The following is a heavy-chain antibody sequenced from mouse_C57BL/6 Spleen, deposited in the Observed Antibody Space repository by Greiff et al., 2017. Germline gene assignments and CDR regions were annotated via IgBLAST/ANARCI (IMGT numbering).Heavy chain of an antibody. CDR2: INYDGSST. D-gene: IGHD1-1*01. V-gene: IGHV5-16*01. CDR3: ARDYYGSSRYWYCDV. Sequence: EVQVVESEGGLVQPGSSMKLSCTASGFTFSDYYMAWVRQVPEKGLEWVANINYDGSSTYYLDSLKSRFIISRDNAKHILYLQRSSQKSEDTATYYGARDYYGSSRYWYCDVWGTGTTVTAPS. J-gene: IGHJ1*03. CDR1: GFTFSDYY.